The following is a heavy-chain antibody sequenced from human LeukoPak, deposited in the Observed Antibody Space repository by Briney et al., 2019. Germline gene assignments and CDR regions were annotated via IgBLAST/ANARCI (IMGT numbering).Heavy chain of an antibody. V-gene: IGHV3-7*01. CDR3: ARGFETYYYDSSGSDY. J-gene: IGHJ4*02. Sequence: PGGSLRLSCAASGFTFSSYWMSWVRQAPGKGLEWVANIKQDGSEKYYVDSVKGRFTISRDNAKNSLYLQMNSLRAEDTAVYYCARGFETYYYDSSGSDYWGQGTLVTVSS. CDR1: GFTFSSYW. CDR2: IKQDGSEK. D-gene: IGHD3-22*01.